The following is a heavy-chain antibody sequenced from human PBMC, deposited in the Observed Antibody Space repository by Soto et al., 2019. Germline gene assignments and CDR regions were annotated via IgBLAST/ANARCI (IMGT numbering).Heavy chain of an antibody. CDR1: GFTFTSYA. J-gene: IGHJ4*02. CDR3: EKDQVLWFGEYTIFY. CDR2: ISGSGGST. D-gene: IGHD3-10*01. Sequence: PWGSLRLSCAASGFTFTSYAMSWVRQAPGKGLEWVSAISGSGGSTYYADSVKGRFTISRDNSKNTLYLQMNSLRAEDTAVYYCEKDQVLWFGEYTIFYWGQGTLVTVSS. V-gene: IGHV3-23*01.